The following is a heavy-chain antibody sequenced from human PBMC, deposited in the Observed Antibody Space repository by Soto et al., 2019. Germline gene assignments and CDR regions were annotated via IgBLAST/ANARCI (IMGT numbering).Heavy chain of an antibody. CDR2: ISAGGNTK. CDR1: GFTLSNIG. D-gene: IGHD2-21*01. CDR3: AKESGGERYAAYFDY. Sequence: QVQLVESGGGVVQPGTSLRLACAASGFTLSNIGMQWVRQAPGKGLEWVAVISAGGNTKYYADSVKGRFTISRDNSKNTRLLQMNSLRTEETAMYYCAKESGGERYAAYFDYWGQGTLVTVSS. V-gene: IGHV3-30*18. J-gene: IGHJ4*02.